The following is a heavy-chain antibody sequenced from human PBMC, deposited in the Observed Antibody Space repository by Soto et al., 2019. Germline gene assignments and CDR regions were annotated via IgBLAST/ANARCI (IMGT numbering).Heavy chain of an antibody. V-gene: IGHV4-39*01. J-gene: IGHJ5*02. CDR1: GGSISNSYYY. Sequence: QLQLQESGPGLVKPSETLSLTCTVSGGSISNSYYYWGWIRQPPGKGPERIGSIYYSGSTYYNPYLKRRVPISVDASKNHLYLKLSSVTAADTAVYYCTRRYCSSATCYHVPPSLNWFDPWGQGTLVTVSS. CDR2: IYYSGST. D-gene: IGHD2-2*01. CDR3: TRRYCSSATCYHVPPSLNWFDP.